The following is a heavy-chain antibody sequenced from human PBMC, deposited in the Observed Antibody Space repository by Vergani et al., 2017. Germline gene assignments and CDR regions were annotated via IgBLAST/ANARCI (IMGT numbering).Heavy chain of an antibody. CDR2: ISWNSGAV. CDR1: GITFWKFG. V-gene: IGHV3-9*01. Sequence: EVDLVESGGGLAQPGGSLRLSCEASGITFWKFGMHWVRQGPGKGLEWVSGISWNSGAVDYADSVRGRFTISRDNAKNSLFLEMNRLRFEDTAVYFCTKGSVYYHDSAGHGYGPYTGFDLWGQGTLVTVSS. D-gene: IGHD5-12*01. CDR3: TKGSVYYHDSAGHGYGPYTGFDL. J-gene: IGHJ3*01.